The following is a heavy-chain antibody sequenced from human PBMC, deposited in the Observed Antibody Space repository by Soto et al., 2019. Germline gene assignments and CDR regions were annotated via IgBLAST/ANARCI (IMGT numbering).Heavy chain of an antibody. J-gene: IGHJ6*02. CDR2: IYPGDSDT. CDR3: AASIFYYGMYV. CDR1: GYTFTYYW. V-gene: IGHV5-51*01. Sequence: GESLKISCKRSGYTFTYYWIGWVRRMPGKGPEWMGIIYPGDSDTKYNPSFQGQVTISADKSITTTYLQWSSLKASDTAIYYCAASIFYYGMYVWGQGTTVTVSS.